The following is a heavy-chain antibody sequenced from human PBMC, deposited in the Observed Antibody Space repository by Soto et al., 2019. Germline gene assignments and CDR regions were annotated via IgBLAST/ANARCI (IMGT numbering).Heavy chain of an antibody. CDR2: ISHGATRK. D-gene: IGHD4-4*01. V-gene: IGHV3-30*18. J-gene: IGHJ4*02. CDR3: AKDWVGGSNRYQLDY. Sequence: GWSLRLSCGASIFTFSDYGMHWFRQAPGKGLEWVAGISHGATRKSYSDSVKGRFIISRDNSKKMLYLQLNSLRREDTAVYYCAKDWVGGSNRYQLDYWGRGTLVTVSS. CDR1: IFTFSDYG.